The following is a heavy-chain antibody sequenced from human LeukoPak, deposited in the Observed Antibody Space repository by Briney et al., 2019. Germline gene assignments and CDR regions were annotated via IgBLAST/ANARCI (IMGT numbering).Heavy chain of an antibody. V-gene: IGHV3-74*03. D-gene: IGHD1-14*01. CDR2: INADGGTT. CDR1: GFTFGNSW. J-gene: IGHJ3*01. Sequence: PGGSLRLSCAASGFTFGNSWVHWVRHAPGKGLVWVSLINADGGTTSYADSVKGRFTISRDNARNTLSLQMNSLTIEDTAVYYCVVVVEPPDSDGFDVWGQGTMVTVSS. CDR3: VVVVEPPDSDGFDV.